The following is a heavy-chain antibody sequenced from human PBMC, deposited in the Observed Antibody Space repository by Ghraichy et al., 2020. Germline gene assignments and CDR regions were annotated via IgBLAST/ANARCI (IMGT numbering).Heavy chain of an antibody. J-gene: IGHJ6*02. CDR2: IYSGGST. Sequence: GGSLRLSCAASGFTVSSNYMSWVRQAPGKGLEWVSVIYSGGSTYYADSVKGRFTISRDNSKNTLYLQMNSLRAEDTAVYYCARDGYSYGYYYYYGMDVWGQGTTVTVSS. CDR3: ARDGYSYGYYYYYGMDV. D-gene: IGHD5-18*01. V-gene: IGHV3-66*01. CDR1: GFTVSSNY.